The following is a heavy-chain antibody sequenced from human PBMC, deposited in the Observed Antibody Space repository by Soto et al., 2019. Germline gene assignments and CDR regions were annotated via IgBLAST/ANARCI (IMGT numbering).Heavy chain of an antibody. CDR3: ARGTHGDYVWGSYRYNWFDP. D-gene: IGHD3-16*02. CDR1: GGSFSGYY. Sequence: QVQLQQWGAGLLKPSETLSLTCAVYGGSFSGYYWSWIRQPPGKGLEWIGEINHSGSTNYNPSLTSPVTISVDTSKNQFSLKLSSVTAADTSVYYGARGTHGDYVWGSYRYNWFDPWGQGTLVTVSS. CDR2: INHSGST. J-gene: IGHJ5*02. V-gene: IGHV4-34*01.